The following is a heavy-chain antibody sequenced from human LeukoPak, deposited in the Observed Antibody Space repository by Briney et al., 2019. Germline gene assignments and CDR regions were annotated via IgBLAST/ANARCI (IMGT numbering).Heavy chain of an antibody. CDR3: ARGYSSQDY. D-gene: IGHD6-13*01. CDR2: VYYSGST. J-gene: IGHJ4*02. Sequence: SETLSLTCTVSGGSITSSSYYWGWIRQPPGKGLEWIGSVYYSGSTYYNPSLKSRVTMSVDTSKNQFSLKLSSVTAADTAVYYCARGYSSQDYWGQGTLVTVSS. CDR1: GGSITSSSYY. V-gene: IGHV4-39*01.